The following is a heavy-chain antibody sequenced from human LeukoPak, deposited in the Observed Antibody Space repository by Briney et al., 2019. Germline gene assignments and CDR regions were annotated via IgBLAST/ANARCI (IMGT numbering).Heavy chain of an antibody. J-gene: IGHJ4*02. D-gene: IGHD3-10*01. CDR1: GFTFSSYA. CDR3: ARVPGSYYVDFDY. Sequence: GGSLRLSCAASGFTFSSYAMSWVRQAPGKGLEWVSAISGSGGSTYYADSVKGRFTISRDNSNNTLSVQMNSLRAEDTAVYYCARVPGSYYVDFDYWGQGTLVTVSS. V-gene: IGHV3-23*01. CDR2: ISGSGGST.